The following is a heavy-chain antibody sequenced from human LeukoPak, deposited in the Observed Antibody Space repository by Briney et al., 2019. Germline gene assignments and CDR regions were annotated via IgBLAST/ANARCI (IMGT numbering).Heavy chain of an antibody. Sequence: GESLKISCNAFGYSFITYWIGWVRQMPGKGLGWMGIIYPDDSDTRYSPSFQGQVTFSADKSITTSYLQWSSLKASDSAMYYCARSTSWGTFVIWGQGTMVTVSS. CDR3: ARSTSWGTFVI. D-gene: IGHD7-27*01. CDR2: IYPDDSDT. J-gene: IGHJ3*02. CDR1: GYSFITYW. V-gene: IGHV5-51*01.